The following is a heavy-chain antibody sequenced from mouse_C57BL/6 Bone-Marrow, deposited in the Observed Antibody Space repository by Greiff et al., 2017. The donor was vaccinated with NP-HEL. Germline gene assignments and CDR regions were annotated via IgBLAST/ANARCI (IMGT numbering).Heavy chain of an antibody. CDR3: VSESAWFAY. V-gene: IGHV10-1*01. J-gene: IGHJ3*01. CDR2: IRSKSNNYAT. CDR1: GFSFNTYA. D-gene: IGHD1-3*01. Sequence: EVQRVESGGGLVQPKGSLKLSCAASGFSFNTYAMNWVRQAPGKGLEWVARIRSKSNNYATYYADSVKDRFTISRDDSESMLYLQMNNLKTEDTAMYYCVSESAWFAYWGQGTLVTVSA.